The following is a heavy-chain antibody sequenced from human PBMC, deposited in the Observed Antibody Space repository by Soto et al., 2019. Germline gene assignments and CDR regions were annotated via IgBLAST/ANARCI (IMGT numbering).Heavy chain of an antibody. V-gene: IGHV5-51*01. CDR2: IFPDDSDT. D-gene: IGHD3-16*01. Sequence: PGESLKISCKASGYIIKNYWIGWVRQMPGQGLEWMRIIFPDDSDTRYSPSFQGHVTISVDKSISTAYVQWSSLKASDSAIYYCFRGGVTSRTFDYWGQGTLVTVSS. J-gene: IGHJ4*02. CDR1: GYIIKNYW. CDR3: FRGGVTSRTFDY.